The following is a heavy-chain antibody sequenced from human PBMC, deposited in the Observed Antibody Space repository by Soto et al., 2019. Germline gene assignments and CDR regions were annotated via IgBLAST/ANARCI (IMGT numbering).Heavy chain of an antibody. CDR1: GSSISSHY. J-gene: IGHJ4*02. CDR3: TRALTFGGVIVPLGY. CDR2: IYYSGST. D-gene: IGHD3-16*02. Sequence: LAETLSLTCTVSGSSISSHYWSWIRQPPGKGLEWFGYIYYSGSTNYNPSLKSRVTISVDTSKNQFALKLSSVAAADTAVYYWTRALTFGGVIVPLGYWGQGTRVTVSS. V-gene: IGHV4-59*11.